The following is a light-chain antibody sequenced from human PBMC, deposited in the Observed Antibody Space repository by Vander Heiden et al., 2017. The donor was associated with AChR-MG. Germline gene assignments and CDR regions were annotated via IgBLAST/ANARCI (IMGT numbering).Light chain of an antibody. J-gene: IGLJ2*01. CDR3: CAYADSGTVL. V-gene: IGLV2-23*02. Sequence: SALTQPASVSGSPGQSITISCTGTSSDVGTYDLVSWYQHHPGKPPKIMIYEVSKRPSGVSNRFSASKAGNTASLTISGLQEEDEADYYGCAYADSGTVLFGGGTKLTVL. CDR1: SSDVGTYDL. CDR2: EVS.